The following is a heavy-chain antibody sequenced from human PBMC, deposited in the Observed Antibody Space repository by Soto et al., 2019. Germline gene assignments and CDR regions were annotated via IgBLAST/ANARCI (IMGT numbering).Heavy chain of an antibody. CDR1: GGSICSYY. V-gene: IGHV4-59*01. Sequence: SETLSLTCTVSGGSICSYYWSWIRQPPGKGLEWIGYIYYSGSTNYNPSLKSRVTISVDTSKNQFSLKLSSVTAADTAVYYCARVPCSGGSCYSRPGIHYYYYYGMDVWGQGTTVTVS. CDR3: ARVPCSGGSCYSRPGIHYYYYYGMDV. CDR2: IYYSGST. D-gene: IGHD2-15*01. J-gene: IGHJ6*02.